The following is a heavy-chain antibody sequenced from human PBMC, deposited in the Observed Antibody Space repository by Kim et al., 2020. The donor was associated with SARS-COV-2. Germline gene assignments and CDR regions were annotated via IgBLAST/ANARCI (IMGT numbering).Heavy chain of an antibody. CDR2: INAGNGNT. Sequence: ASVKVSCKASGYTFTRYAIHWVRQAPGQRLEWMGWINAGNGNTKYSENFQGRVTITRDTSASTAYMELSSLRSEDTAVYYCARGMPAAGNYFDYWGQGTL. CDR1: GYTFTRYA. CDR3: ARGMPAAGNYFDY. D-gene: IGHD6-13*01. J-gene: IGHJ4*02. V-gene: IGHV1-3*01.